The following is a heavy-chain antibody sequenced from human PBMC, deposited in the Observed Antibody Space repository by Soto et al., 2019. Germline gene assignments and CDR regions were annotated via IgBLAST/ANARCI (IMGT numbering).Heavy chain of an antibody. D-gene: IGHD2-2*01. CDR1: GGSISSGGYY. V-gene: IGHV4-31*03. CDR3: ARVVPAAMEYYYYYYMDV. J-gene: IGHJ6*03. Sequence: TLSLTCTVSGGSISSGGYYWSWIRQHPGKGLEWIGYIYYSGSTYYNPSLKSRVTISVDTSKNQFSLKLSSVTAADTAVYYCARVVPAAMEYYYYYYMDVWGKGTTVTVSS. CDR2: IYYSGST.